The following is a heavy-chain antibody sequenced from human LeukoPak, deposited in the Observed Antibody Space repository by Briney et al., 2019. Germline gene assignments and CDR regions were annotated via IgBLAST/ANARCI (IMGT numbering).Heavy chain of an antibody. V-gene: IGHV3-23*01. CDR2: ISGSGGST. Sequence: GGSLRLSCAASGFTFSSYAMSWGRPAPGTGLEWVSAISGSGGSTYYADSVKGRFTISRDNSKNTLYLQMNSLRAEDTAVYYCAKDQGWLQYYFDYWGQGTLVTVSS. CDR1: GFTFSSYA. D-gene: IGHD5-12*01. CDR3: AKDQGWLQYYFDY. J-gene: IGHJ4*02.